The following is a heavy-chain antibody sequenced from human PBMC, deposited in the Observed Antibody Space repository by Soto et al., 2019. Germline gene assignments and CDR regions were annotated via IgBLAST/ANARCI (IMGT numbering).Heavy chain of an antibody. Sequence: SETLSLTCTVSGGSISSYYWSWIRQPPGKGLEWIGYIYYSGSTNYNPSLKSRVTISVDTSKNQFSLKLSSVTAADTAVYYCARGHEQQLTDYYYYGMDVWGQGTTVTVSS. CDR3: ARGHEQQLTDYYYYGMDV. V-gene: IGHV4-59*08. CDR2: IYYSGST. J-gene: IGHJ6*02. D-gene: IGHD6-13*01. CDR1: GGSISSYY.